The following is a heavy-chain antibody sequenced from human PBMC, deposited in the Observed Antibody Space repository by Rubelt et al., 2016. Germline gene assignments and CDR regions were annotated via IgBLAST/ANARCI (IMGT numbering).Heavy chain of an antibody. D-gene: IGHD3-3*01. CDR3: AGGITIFGVASGYFDY. J-gene: IGHJ4*02. CDR2: IYYSGRT. CDR1: GGSISSSSYY. Sequence: QLQLQESGPGLVKPSETLSLTCTVSGGSISSSSYYWGWIRQPPGKGLEWIGSIYYSGRTNSNPALKSRVTISVDTSKIPFSLKLGSVTASDTAVYYCAGGITIFGVASGYFDYWGQVTLVTVSS. V-gene: IGHV4-39*07.